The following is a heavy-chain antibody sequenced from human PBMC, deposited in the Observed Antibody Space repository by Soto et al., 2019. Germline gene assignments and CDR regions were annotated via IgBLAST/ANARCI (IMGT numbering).Heavy chain of an antibody. J-gene: IGHJ3*02. D-gene: IGHD6-19*01. V-gene: IGHV3-23*01. CDR1: GFTFSSYA. CDR2: ISGSGGST. Sequence: GGSLRLSCAASGFTFSSYAMSWVRQAPGKGLEWVSAISGSGGSTYYADSVKGRFTISRDNSKNTLYLQMNSLRAEDTAVYYCARGGSSGWGEEAFDIWGQGTMVTVSS. CDR3: ARGGSSGWGEEAFDI.